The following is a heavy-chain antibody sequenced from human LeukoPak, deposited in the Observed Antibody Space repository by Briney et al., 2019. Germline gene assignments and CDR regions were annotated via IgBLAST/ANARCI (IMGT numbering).Heavy chain of an antibody. CDR1: GGTFSSYA. Sequence: ASVKVSCKASGGTFSSYAISWVRQAPGQGLEWMGRIILILGIANYAQKFQGRVTITADKSTSTAYMELSSLRSEDTAVYYCARDLAAAGGYWGQGTLVTVSS. CDR3: ARDLAAAGGY. D-gene: IGHD6-13*01. J-gene: IGHJ4*02. V-gene: IGHV1-69*04. CDR2: IILILGIA.